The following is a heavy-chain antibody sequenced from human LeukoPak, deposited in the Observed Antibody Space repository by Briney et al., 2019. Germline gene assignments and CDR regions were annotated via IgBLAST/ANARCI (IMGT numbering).Heavy chain of an antibody. CDR2: INPSGGST. Sequence: ASVKVSCKASGYTFTSYYMHWVRQAPGQGLEWMGIINPSGGSTSYAQKFQGRVTMTRDMSTSTVYMELSSLRSEDTAVYYCAREELSTVVTRPPPAFASTGLYYMDVWGKGTTVTVSS. J-gene: IGHJ6*03. CDR1: GYTFTSYY. D-gene: IGHD4-23*01. CDR3: AREELSTVVTRPPPAFASTGLYYMDV. V-gene: IGHV1-46*01.